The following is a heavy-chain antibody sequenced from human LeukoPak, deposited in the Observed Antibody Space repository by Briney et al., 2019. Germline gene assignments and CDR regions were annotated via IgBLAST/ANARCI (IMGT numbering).Heavy chain of an antibody. D-gene: IGHD3-16*01. CDR3: ARAPYDYVWGSSLFCVY. V-gene: IGHV1-69*01. J-gene: IGHJ4*02. CDR1: GGTFSSYA. Sequence: SVKVSCKASGGTFSSYAISWVRQAPGQGLEWMGGIIPIFGTANYAQKFQGRVTITADESTSTAYMELSSLRSEDTAVYYCARAPYDYVWGSSLFCVYWGQGTLVTVSS. CDR2: IIPIFGTA.